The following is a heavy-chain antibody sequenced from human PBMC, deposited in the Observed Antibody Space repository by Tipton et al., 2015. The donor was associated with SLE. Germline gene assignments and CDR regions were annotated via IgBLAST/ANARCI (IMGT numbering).Heavy chain of an antibody. CDR2: INQDGSEI. D-gene: IGHD5/OR15-5a*01. V-gene: IGHV3-7*05. J-gene: IGHJ4*02. Sequence: SLRLSCVGSGFTFSSHSMNWVRQAPGKGPEWLANINQDGSEIYYADSVKGRFTISRDNAKNSLYLQMNSLRAEDTAMYYSVSASGYWGQGTQVTVSS. CDR1: GFTFSSHS. CDR3: VSASGY.